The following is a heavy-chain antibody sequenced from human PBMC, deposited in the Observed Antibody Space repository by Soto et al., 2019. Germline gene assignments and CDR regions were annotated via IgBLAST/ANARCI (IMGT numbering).Heavy chain of an antibody. CDR3: ASTLGYYYGSGGYYNLPVNWFDP. CDR2: IYYSGST. V-gene: IGHV4-30-4*08. Sequence: QVQLQESGPGLVKPSQTLSLTCTVSGGSISSGDYYWSWIRQPPGKGLEWIGYIYYSGSTYYNPSLKSRVTPSVDTSKNQFSLKLSSVSAAATDVYSCASTLGYYYGSGGYYNLPVNWFDPWGQGTLVTVSS. J-gene: IGHJ5*02. D-gene: IGHD3-10*01. CDR1: GGSISSGDYY.